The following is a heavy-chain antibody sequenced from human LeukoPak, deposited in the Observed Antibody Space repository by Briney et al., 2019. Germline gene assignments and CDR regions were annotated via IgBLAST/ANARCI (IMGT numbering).Heavy chain of an antibody. D-gene: IGHD3-10*01. CDR1: GFTFSSYW. CDR2: IYYSGST. V-gene: IGHV4-59*05. CDR3: ASMVRGVMPHYYYYYMDV. J-gene: IGHJ6*03. Sequence: GSLRLSCAASGFTFSSYWMSWVRQAPGKGLEWIGSIYYSGSTYYNPSLKSRVTISVDTSKNQFSLKLSSVTAADTAVYYCASMVRGVMPHYYYYYMDVWGKGTTVTISS.